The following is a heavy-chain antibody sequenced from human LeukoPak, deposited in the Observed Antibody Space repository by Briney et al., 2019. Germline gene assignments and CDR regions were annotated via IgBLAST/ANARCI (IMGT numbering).Heavy chain of an antibody. J-gene: IGHJ4*02. Sequence: GRSLRLSCAASGFTFSSYGMHWVRQAPGKGLEWVAVRSYDGSNKYYADSVKGRFTISRDNSKNTLYLQMNSLRAEDTAVYYCAKDVVEYSSGWYYFDYWGQGTLVTVSS. V-gene: IGHV3-30*18. CDR1: GFTFSSYG. CDR2: RSYDGSNK. CDR3: AKDVVEYSSGWYYFDY. D-gene: IGHD6-19*01.